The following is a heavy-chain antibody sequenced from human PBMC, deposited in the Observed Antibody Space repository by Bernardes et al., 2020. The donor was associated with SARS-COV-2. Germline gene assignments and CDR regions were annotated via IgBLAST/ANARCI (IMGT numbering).Heavy chain of an antibody. V-gene: IGHV6-1*01. D-gene: IGHD4-4*01. CDR3: GREHNFNYDARWFDL. J-gene: IGHJ5*02. Sequence: SQTLSLPCAISGDSVSSTSVSWNWIRQSPSGGLEWLGRTYYRSKWHNDYAVSVRSRISINPDTPKNQFSLQLKSVTPEDTAVYYCGREHNFNYDARWFDLWGQGTLVTVSS. CDR1: GDSVSSTSVS. CDR2: TYYRSKWHN.